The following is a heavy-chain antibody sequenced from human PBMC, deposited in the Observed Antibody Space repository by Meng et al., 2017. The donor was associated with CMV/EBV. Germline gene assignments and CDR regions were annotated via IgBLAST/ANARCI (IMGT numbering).Heavy chain of an antibody. V-gene: IGHV1-69*05. CDR2: IIPIFGTA. Sequence: SVKVSCKASGGTFSSYAISWVRQAPGQGLEWMGGIIPIFGTANYAQKFQGRVTITTDESTSTAYMELSSLRSEDTAVYYCATDPDIVVVPAALGYYYYGMDVWGQGTTDTVSS. D-gene: IGHD2-2*01. CDR3: ATDPDIVVVPAALGYYYYGMDV. J-gene: IGHJ6*02. CDR1: GGTFSSYA.